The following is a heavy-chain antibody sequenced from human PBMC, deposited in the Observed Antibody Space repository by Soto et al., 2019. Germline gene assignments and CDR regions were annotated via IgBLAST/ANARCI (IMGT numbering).Heavy chain of an antibody. CDR3: TKEHSNYPDNWFDP. CDR1: GFSFSNYA. J-gene: IGHJ5*02. V-gene: IGHV3-23*01. D-gene: IGHD4-4*01. CDR2: IDSGGGST. Sequence: QSGGSLRLACAASGFSFSNYAMSWVRQAPGTGLEWVSAIDSGGGSTYYAASVKGRFSISRDNSMNTLYLQMNSLRAEDTAIYYCTKEHSNYPDNWFDPWGQGTLVTVSS.